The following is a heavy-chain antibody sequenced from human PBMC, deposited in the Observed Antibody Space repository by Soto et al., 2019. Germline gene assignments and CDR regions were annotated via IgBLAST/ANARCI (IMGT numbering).Heavy chain of an antibody. D-gene: IGHD3-3*01. CDR1: GYTFTSYG. Sequence: ASVKVSCKASGYTFTSYGISWVRQAPGQGLEWMGWISAYNGNTNYAQKLQGRVTMTTDTSTSTAYMELRSLRSADTAVYYCARAHITIFGVVIGTFDYWGQGTLVTVSS. CDR3: ARAHITIFGVVIGTFDY. J-gene: IGHJ4*02. CDR2: ISAYNGNT. V-gene: IGHV1-18*01.